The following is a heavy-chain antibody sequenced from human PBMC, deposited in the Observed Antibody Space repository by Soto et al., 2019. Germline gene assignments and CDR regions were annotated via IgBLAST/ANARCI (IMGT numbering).Heavy chain of an antibody. J-gene: IGHJ6*02. CDR1: GDSISSYY. V-gene: IGHV4-59*01. CDR3: ASSNIAAAGFYYYGMDV. D-gene: IGHD6-13*01. Sequence: QVQLQESGPGLVKPSETLSLTCTVSGDSISSYYWSWIRQPPGKGLEWIGYIYYSGGTNYNPSLKSRVTISVDTSKNQFSLNLSSVTAADTAVYYCASSNIAAAGFYYYGMDVWGRGTTVTVSS. CDR2: IYYSGGT.